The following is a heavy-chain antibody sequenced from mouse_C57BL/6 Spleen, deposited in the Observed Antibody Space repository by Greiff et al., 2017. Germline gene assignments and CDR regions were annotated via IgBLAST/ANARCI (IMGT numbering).Heavy chain of an antibody. V-gene: IGHV1-42*01. CDR1: GYSFTGYY. CDR2: INPSTGGT. D-gene: IGHD2-5*01. J-gene: IGHJ1*03. CDR3: ARSSNYDFDV. Sequence: VHVKQSGPELVKPGASVKISCKASGYSFTGYYMNWVKQSPEKSLEWIGEINPSTGGTTYNQKFKAKATLTVDKSSSTAYMQLKSLTSEDSAVYYCARSSNYDFDVWGTGTTVTVSS.